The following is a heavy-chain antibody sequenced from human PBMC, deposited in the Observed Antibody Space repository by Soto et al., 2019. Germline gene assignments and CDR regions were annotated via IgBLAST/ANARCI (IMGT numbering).Heavy chain of an antibody. CDR3: AREGGHNSGLGRGHQFDS. D-gene: IGHD1-1*01. CDR1: GGTFNRYA. J-gene: IGHJ5*01. CDR2: ISAMFGSA. Sequence: QVQLVQSGAEVKKSGSSVKVSCTSSGGTFNRYAISWVRQAPVQGLEWMGGISAMFGSANYAQKFQGIVTITADQSTNTADIEMSRLRSDDTAVDYCAREGGHNSGLGRGHQFDSWGQGTQVTVAS. V-gene: IGHV1-69*01.